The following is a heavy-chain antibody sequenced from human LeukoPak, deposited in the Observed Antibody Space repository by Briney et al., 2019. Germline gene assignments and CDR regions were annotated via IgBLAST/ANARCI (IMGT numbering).Heavy chain of an antibody. J-gene: IGHJ4*02. CDR3: ARDGGDLLRVDY. D-gene: IGHD1-26*01. CDR1: GYTFSSFG. CDR2: ISVYNGDT. V-gene: IGHV1-18*01. Sequence: ASVKVSCMASGYTFSSFGFMWVRQAPGQGLDWMGWISVYNGDTRYAQKFQGRVTMTTDTSTSTAYMELRSLTSDDTAVYYCARDGGDLLRVDYWGQGTQVTVSS.